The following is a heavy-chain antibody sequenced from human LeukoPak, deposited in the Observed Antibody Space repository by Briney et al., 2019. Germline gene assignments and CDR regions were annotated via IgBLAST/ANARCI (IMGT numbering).Heavy chain of an antibody. CDR1: GYTFTSYG. J-gene: IGHJ4*02. CDR3: ARARQRLGELSALDN. CDR2: ISAYNGNT. V-gene: IGHV1-18*01. D-gene: IGHD3-16*02. Sequence: ASVKVSCEASGYTFTSYGISWVRQAPGQGLEWMGWISAYNGNTNYAQKLQGRVTMTRDTSISTAYMELTRLRSDDTAVYYCARARQRLGELSALDNWGQGTLVTVSS.